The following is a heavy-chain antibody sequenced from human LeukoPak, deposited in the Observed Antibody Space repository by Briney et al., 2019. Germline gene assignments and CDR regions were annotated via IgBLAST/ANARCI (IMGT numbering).Heavy chain of an antibody. CDR1: GYTFTSYD. V-gene: IGHV1-8*01. Sequence: ASVKVSCKASGYTFTSYDIDWVRQATGQGLKWMGWMNPKSGNTGYAQKFQGRVTMTRNPSISTAYMELSSLRSEDTAVYYCARSSNYNFWSGYSNWFDPWGQGTLVTVSS. J-gene: IGHJ5*02. CDR3: ARSSNYNFWSGYSNWFDP. CDR2: MNPKSGNT. D-gene: IGHD3-3*01.